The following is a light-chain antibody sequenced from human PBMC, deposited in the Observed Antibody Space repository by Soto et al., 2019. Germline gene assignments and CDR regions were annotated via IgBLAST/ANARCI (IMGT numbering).Light chain of an antibody. V-gene: IGLV1-44*01. J-gene: IGLJ3*02. Sequence: QSVLTQAASASGSPGQRVTISCSGTSSNIGGNTLSCYYQVPGTAPKHLIYCNDHRPSWVAFRFSGSKSGTSASLAIGGLQSAEEDDYYCGAWDDSLNGCVFGGWTKLTVL. CDR3: GAWDDSLNGCV. CDR2: CND. CDR1: SSNIGGNT.